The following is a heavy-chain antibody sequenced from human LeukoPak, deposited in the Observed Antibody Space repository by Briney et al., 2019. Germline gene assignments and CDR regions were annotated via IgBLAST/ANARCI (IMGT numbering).Heavy chain of an antibody. Sequence: GGSLRLSSAASGFTFSSYAMHWVRQAPGKGLEWVAVISYDGSNKYYADSVKGRFTISRDNSKNTLYLQLNSLRAEDTAVYYCARGDYESDDAFDIWGQGTMVTVSS. J-gene: IGHJ3*02. D-gene: IGHD4-17*01. CDR2: ISYDGSNK. CDR3: ARGDYESDDAFDI. CDR1: GFTFSSYA. V-gene: IGHV3-30*04.